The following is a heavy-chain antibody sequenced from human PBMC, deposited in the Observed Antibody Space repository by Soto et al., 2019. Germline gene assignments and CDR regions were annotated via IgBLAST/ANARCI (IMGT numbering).Heavy chain of an antibody. CDR2: IYHSGST. V-gene: IGHV4-30-2*01. J-gene: IGHJ5*02. CDR1: GGSISSGGYS. CDR3: ARALVPAASRFDP. D-gene: IGHD2-2*01. Sequence: QLQLQESGSGLVKPSQTLSLTCAVSGGSISSGGYSWSWIRQPPGKGLEWIGYIYHSGSTYYNPSLKSRVTLSVDRSKNQFSLKLSSVTAADTAVYYCARALVPAASRFDPWGQGTLVTVSS.